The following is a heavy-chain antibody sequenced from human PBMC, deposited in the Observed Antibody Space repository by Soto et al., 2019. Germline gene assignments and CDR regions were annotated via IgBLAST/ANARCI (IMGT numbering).Heavy chain of an antibody. CDR1: GYTFTSYY. Sequence: QVQLVQSGAEVKKPGASVKVSCKASGYTFTSYYMHWVRQAPGQGLEWMGIINPSGGSTSYAQKFQGLVTMTRDTFTSTVYMELSSLSSEDTAVYYCARAGMTLVRGAYYMAVGGKGTTVTVSS. J-gene: IGHJ6*03. CDR3: ARAGMTLVRGAYYMAV. V-gene: IGHV1-46*03. CDR2: INPSGGST. D-gene: IGHD3-10*01.